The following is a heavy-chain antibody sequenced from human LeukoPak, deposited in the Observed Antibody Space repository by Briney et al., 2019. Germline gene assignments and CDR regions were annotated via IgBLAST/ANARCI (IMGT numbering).Heavy chain of an antibody. CDR3: ARVGIAVAGTRGWFDP. CDR1: SGSLSNYY. J-gene: IGHJ5*02. V-gene: IGHV4-59*01. CDR2: ISYSGSA. Sequence: SETLSLTRTVSSGSLSNYYWAWIRQPPGKGLEWIGFISYSGSANYNPSLRSRLTISVGSSRNRFSLNLNSVTAADTAVYYCARVGIAVAGTRGWFDPWGQGTLVTVSS. D-gene: IGHD6-19*01.